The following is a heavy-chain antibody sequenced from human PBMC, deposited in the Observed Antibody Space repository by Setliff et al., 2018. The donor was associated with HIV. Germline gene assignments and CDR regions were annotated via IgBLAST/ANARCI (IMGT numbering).Heavy chain of an antibody. J-gene: IGHJ4*02. D-gene: IGHD3-3*01. V-gene: IGHV4-39*01. CDR2: IYYSGST. CDR3: ASLTTDRFLEWLFVY. Sequence: SETLSLTSTVSGGSISSSSYYWGWIRQPPGKGLEWIGSIYYSGSTYYNPSLKTRVTISVDTSKNQFSLKLSSVTAADTAVYYCASLTTDRFLEWLFVYWGQGTLVTVSS. CDR1: GGSISSSSYY.